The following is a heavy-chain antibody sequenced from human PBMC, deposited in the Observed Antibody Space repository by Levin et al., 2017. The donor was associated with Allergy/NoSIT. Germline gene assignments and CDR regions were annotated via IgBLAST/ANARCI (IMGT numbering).Heavy chain of an antibody. J-gene: IGHJ4*01. Sequence: SETMSLTCTVSGGSISSYYYSWIRQPPGKGLEWIAYMYYSGSTNYNPSLKSRVTISVDTSKNQFSLKLRSVTAADTAVYYCARATRSSLIHYVDHWGPGTLVTVSS. CDR3: ARATRSSLIHYVDH. V-gene: IGHV4-59*01. CDR2: MYYSGST. CDR1: GGSISSYY. D-gene: IGHD6-13*01.